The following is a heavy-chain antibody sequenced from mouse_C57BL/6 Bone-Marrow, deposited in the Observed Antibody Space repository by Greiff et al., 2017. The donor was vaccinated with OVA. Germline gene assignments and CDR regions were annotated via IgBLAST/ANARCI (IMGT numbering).Heavy chain of an antibody. CDR1: GFTFSDYG. CDR2: ISSGSSTI. V-gene: IGHV5-17*01. Sequence: EVKLVESGGGLVKPGGSLKLSCAASGFTFSDYGMHWVRQAPEKGLEWVAYISSGSSTIYYADTVKGRFTISRDNAKNTLFMQMNSLRSEDSAMSYCASNSSRQAWFAYWGQGTLVTVSA. D-gene: IGHD1-1*01. J-gene: IGHJ3*01. CDR3: ASNSSRQAWFAY.